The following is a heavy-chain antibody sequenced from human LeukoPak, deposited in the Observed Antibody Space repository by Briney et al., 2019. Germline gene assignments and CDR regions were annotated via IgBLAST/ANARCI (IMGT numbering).Heavy chain of an antibody. CDR2: LYYSGST. D-gene: IGHD3-22*01. V-gene: IGHV4-59*01. CDR1: GGXISSYY. CDR3: AREGRDSSDYYDY. Sequence: PSETLSLTCTVSGGXISSYYCTWIRQPPGKGLEWIGYLYYSGSTNYNPSLKSRVTISVDTSKNQFSLKLSSVTAADTAVYYCAREGRDSSDYYDYWGQGTLVNVFS. J-gene: IGHJ4*02.